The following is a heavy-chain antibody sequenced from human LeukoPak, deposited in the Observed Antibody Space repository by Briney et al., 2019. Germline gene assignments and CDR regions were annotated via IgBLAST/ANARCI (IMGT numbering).Heavy chain of an antibody. CDR2: IYYSGST. CDR3: ARGTIFGVVIDY. CDR1: GGSISSGGYY. V-gene: IGHV4-61*08. Sequence: PSQTLSLTCTVSGGSISSGGYYWSWIRQPPGKGLEWIGYIYYSGSTNYNPSLKSRVTISVDTSKNQFSLKLSSVTAADTAVYYCARGTIFGVVIDYWGQGTLVTVSS. D-gene: IGHD3-3*01. J-gene: IGHJ4*02.